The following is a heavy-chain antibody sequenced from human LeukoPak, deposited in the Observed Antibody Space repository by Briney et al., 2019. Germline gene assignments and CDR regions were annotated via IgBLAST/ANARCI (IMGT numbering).Heavy chain of an antibody. CDR1: GFTFSSYG. D-gene: IGHD3-10*01. Sequence: GGSLRLSCAASGFTFSSYGMNWVRQAPGKGLEWVSSISSSSSYIYYADSVKGRFTISRDNAKNSLYLQMNSLRAEDTAVYYCARDSTYYYGSGSYSGRTDYWGQGTLVTVSS. V-gene: IGHV3-21*01. CDR3: ARDSTYYYGSGSYSGRTDY. J-gene: IGHJ4*02. CDR2: ISSSSSYI.